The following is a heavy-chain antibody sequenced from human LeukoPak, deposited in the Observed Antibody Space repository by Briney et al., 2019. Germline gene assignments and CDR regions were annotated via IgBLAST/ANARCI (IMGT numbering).Heavy chain of an antibody. CDR3: ARVTVTTGLYYYYGMDV. CDR2: IYYSGST. J-gene: IGHJ6*02. Sequence: SETLSLTCTVSGGSISSSSYYWGWIRQPPGKGLEWIGYIYYSGSTNYNPSLKSRVTISVDTSKNQFSLKLSSVTAADTAVYYCARVTVTTGLYYYYGMDVWGQGTTVTVSS. V-gene: IGHV4-61*05. CDR1: GGSISSSSYY. D-gene: IGHD4-17*01.